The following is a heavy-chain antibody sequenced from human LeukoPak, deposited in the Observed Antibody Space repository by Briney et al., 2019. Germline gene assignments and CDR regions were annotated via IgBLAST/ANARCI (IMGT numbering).Heavy chain of an antibody. V-gene: IGHV3-48*01. CDR1: GFTFRSYS. CDR3: ARDVPYYDFWSGGVFDY. D-gene: IGHD3-3*01. Sequence: GGALRLSWAASGFTFRSYSMNWVRQAPGKGLEWVSYISSSSSTIYYADSVKGRFTISRDNAKNSLYLQMSSLKAEDTAAYYCARDVPYYDFWSGGVFDYWGQGTLVTVSS. J-gene: IGHJ4*02. CDR2: ISSSSSTI.